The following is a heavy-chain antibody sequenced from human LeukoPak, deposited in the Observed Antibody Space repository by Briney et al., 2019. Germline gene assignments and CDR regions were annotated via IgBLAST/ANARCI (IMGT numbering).Heavy chain of an antibody. V-gene: IGHV3-7*01. CDR2: IKKDGSET. Sequence: RGSLRLSCVASGLTFSNSWMTWVRQAPGKGLEWVANIKKDGSETYYVDSVRGRFTVSRDNDKNSLYLEMNSLRDEDTAVYYCLQYNSENTWGQGTLVTVSS. D-gene: IGHD1-14*01. CDR1: GLTFSNSW. J-gene: IGHJ5*02. CDR3: LQYNSENT.